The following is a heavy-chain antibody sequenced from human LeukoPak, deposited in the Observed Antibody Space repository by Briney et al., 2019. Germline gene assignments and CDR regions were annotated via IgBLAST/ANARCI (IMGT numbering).Heavy chain of an antibody. D-gene: IGHD2-15*01. CDR2: IYYSGST. CDR3: ARDVVVRAAFDI. V-gene: IGHV4-59*01. Sequence: SETLSLTCTVSGGSISSYYWSWIRQPPGKGLEWIGYIYYSGSTNYNPSHKSRVTISVDTSKNQFSLKLSSVTAADTAVYYCARDVVVRAAFDIWGQGTMVTVSS. J-gene: IGHJ3*02. CDR1: GGSISSYY.